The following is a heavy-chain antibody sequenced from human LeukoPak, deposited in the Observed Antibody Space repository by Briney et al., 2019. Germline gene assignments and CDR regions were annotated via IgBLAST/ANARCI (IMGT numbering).Heavy chain of an antibody. D-gene: IGHD2-2*01. CDR2: INHSGST. Sequence: SQTLSLTCAVYGGSFSGYYWSWIRQPPGKGLEWIGEINHSGSTNYNPSLKSGVTISVDTSKNQFSMKLSSVTAADTAVYYCARGLVLRDIVVVPAAMPAKNIAAAGNDYWGQGTLVTVSS. CDR1: GGSFSGYY. CDR3: ARGLVLRDIVVVPAAMPAKNIAAAGNDY. J-gene: IGHJ4*02. V-gene: IGHV4-34*01.